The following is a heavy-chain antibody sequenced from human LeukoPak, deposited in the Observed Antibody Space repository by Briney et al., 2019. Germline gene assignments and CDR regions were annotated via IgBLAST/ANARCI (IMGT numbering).Heavy chain of an antibody. CDR1: GFTFNSFS. CDR2: INSRSSSI. J-gene: IGHJ6*02. Sequence: GGSLRLSCAASGFTFNSFSMNWVRQAPGKGLEWISYINSRSSSIDYADSVKGRFTISRDNAKNSLYLQINSLRDEDTAVYYCAREPPIKDYAMDVWGQGTTVIVSS. D-gene: IGHD1-14*01. V-gene: IGHV3-48*02. CDR3: AREPPIKDYAMDV.